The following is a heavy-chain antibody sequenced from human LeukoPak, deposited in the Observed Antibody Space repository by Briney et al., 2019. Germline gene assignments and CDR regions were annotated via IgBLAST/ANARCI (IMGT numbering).Heavy chain of an antibody. CDR1: RYTFTSYA. CDR2: INAGNGNT. D-gene: IGHD1-26*01. Sequence: ASVKVSCKASRYTFTSYAMHWVRQAPGQRLEWMGWINAGNGNTKYSQKFQGRVTITRDTSASTAYMELSSLRSEDTAVYYCARRSLVVGATSDAFDIWGQGTMVTVSS. V-gene: IGHV1-3*01. CDR3: ARRSLVVGATSDAFDI. J-gene: IGHJ3*02.